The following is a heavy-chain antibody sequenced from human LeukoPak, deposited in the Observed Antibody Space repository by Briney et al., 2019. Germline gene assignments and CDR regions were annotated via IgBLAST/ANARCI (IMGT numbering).Heavy chain of an antibody. J-gene: IGHJ4*02. CDR3: ARDLEGVGATQGFDY. D-gene: IGHD1-26*01. CDR2: IWDDGGSE. CDR1: GFTFSNSG. Sequence: GGSLRLSCAASGFTFSNSGMHWVRQAPGKGLEWVAIIWDDGGSEYYADSVKGRFTISRDNSKNTLYLQMHSLRAEDTAVHYCARDLEGVGATQGFDYWGQGTLVTVSS. V-gene: IGHV3-33*01.